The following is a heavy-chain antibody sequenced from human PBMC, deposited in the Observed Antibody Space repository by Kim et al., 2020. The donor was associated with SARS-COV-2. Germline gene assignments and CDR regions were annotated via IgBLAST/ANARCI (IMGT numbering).Heavy chain of an antibody. Sequence: GGSLRLSCAASGFTFSNAWMSWVRQAPGKGLEWVGRIKSKTDGGTTDYAAPVKGRFTISRDDSKNTLYLQMNSLKTEDTAVYYCTTGDSGYDFLVSSTGGFDYWGQGTLVTVSS. CDR2: IKSKTDGGTT. CDR1: GFTFSNAW. D-gene: IGHD5-12*01. J-gene: IGHJ4*02. CDR3: TTGDSGYDFLVSSTGGFDY. V-gene: IGHV3-15*01.